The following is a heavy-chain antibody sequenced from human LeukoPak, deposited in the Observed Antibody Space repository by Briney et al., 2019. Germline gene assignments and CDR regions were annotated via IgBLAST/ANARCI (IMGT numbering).Heavy chain of an antibody. CDR2: ISNNGGYT. CDR3: ARDQRVAAAGFYFDY. J-gene: IGHJ4*02. V-gene: IGHV3-23*01. D-gene: IGHD6-13*01. CDR1: GFTFSSSA. Sequence: PGGSLRLSCAASGFTFSSSAMSWVRQAPGKGLEWVSAISNNGGYTYYADSVKGRFTISRDNSKNTLYLQMNSLRAEDTAVYYCARDQRVAAAGFYFDYWGQGTLVTVSS.